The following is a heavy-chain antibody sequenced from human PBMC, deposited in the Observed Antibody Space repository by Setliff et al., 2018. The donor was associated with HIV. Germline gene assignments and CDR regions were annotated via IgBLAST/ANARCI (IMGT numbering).Heavy chain of an antibody. V-gene: IGHV3-48*03. Sequence: GGSLRLSCVASGFSINNYDMNWVRQAPGRGLEWISHISSSGSTIYYADSVKGRFITFRDNAKNSLYLQMNSLRAEDTAVYYCARESYNYGYNDWGQGTLVTVSS. D-gene: IGHD5-18*01. CDR3: ARESYNYGYND. CDR1: GFSINNYD. CDR2: ISSSGSTI. J-gene: IGHJ4*02.